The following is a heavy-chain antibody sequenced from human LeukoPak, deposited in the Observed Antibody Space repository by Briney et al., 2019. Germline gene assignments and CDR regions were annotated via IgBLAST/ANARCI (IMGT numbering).Heavy chain of an antibody. Sequence: GGSLRLSCAASGFSFDDYAMHWVRQAPGKGLEWVSRINSDGSSTSYADSVKGRFTISRDNAKNTLYLQMNSLRAEDTAVYYCAYSSSGWYVYWGQGTLVTVSS. D-gene: IGHD6-19*01. CDR3: AYSSSGWYVY. CDR2: INSDGSST. V-gene: IGHV3-74*01. CDR1: GFSFDDYA. J-gene: IGHJ4*02.